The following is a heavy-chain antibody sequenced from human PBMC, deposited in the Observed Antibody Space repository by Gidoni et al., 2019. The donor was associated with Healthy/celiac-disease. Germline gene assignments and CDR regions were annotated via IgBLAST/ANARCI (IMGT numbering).Heavy chain of an antibody. CDR1: GFTFSSYG. D-gene: IGHD3-3*01. J-gene: IGHJ6*02. Sequence: QVQLVESGGGVVQHGRSLRLSCAASGFTFSSYGMHWVRQAPGKGLEWVAVIWYDGSNKYYADSVKGRFTISRDNSKNTLYLQMNSLRAEDTAVYYCARDSSGYYYYGMDVWGQGTTVTVSS. CDR2: IWYDGSNK. V-gene: IGHV3-33*01. CDR3: ARDSSGYYYYGMDV.